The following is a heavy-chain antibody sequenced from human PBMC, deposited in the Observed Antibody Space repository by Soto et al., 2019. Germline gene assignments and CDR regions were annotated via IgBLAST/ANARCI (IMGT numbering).Heavy chain of an antibody. CDR2: IYYSGST. CDR1: RGSISSSSYY. D-gene: IGHD3-22*01. J-gene: IGHJ5*02. CDR3: ASQYYYDIGNTPYDP. V-gene: IGHV4-39*01. Sequence: SETLSLTCTVSRGSISSSSYYWGWIRQPPGKGLEWIGSIYYSGSTYYNPSLKSRVTISVDTSKNQFSLKLSSVTAADTAVYYCASQYYYDIGNTPYDPWGQRTFVTGSS.